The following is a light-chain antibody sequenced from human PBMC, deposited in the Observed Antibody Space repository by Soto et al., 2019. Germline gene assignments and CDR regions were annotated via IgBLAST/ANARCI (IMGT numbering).Light chain of an antibody. V-gene: IGKV1-5*03. CDR2: KAS. CDR1: QSVSSW. CDR3: HQHNIFPLT. J-gene: IGKJ4*01. Sequence: DIQLTQSPSTLSASVGDRVTITCRASQSVSSWLAWYQQKPGKAPKLLIYKASTLESGVPSRFSGSASGTEFILTISSLQPDDFATYFCHQHNIFPLTFGGGTKVEIK.